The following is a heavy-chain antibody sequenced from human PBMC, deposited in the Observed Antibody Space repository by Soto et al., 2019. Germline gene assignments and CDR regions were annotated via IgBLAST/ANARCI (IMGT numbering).Heavy chain of an antibody. CDR3: ARGGSSWSAEYYQH. CDR1: GYTFSNYG. CDR2: ISGYNGKT. V-gene: IGHV1-18*04. Sequence: QVQLVQSGAEMKKPGASVKVSCKASGYTFSNYGVTWVRQAPGQGPEWMGWISGYNGKTKYAQKFQGRVTMTTDTSTSTAYMEVRSLRSDDTAVYYCARGGSSWSAEYYQHWGKGTLVIVSS. D-gene: IGHD6-13*01. J-gene: IGHJ1*01.